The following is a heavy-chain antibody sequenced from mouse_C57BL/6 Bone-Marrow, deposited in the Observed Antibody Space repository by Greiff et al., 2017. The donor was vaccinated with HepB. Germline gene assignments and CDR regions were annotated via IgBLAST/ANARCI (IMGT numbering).Heavy chain of an antibody. CDR1: GFTFSDYG. CDR3: ARYYYGRKGYYFDY. CDR2: ISSGSSTI. J-gene: IGHJ2*01. Sequence: EVQLQESGGGLVKPGGSLKLSCAASGFTFSDYGMHWVRQAPEKGLEWVAYISSGSSTIYYADTVKGRFTISRDNAKNTLFLQMTSLRSEDTAMYYCARYYYGRKGYYFDYWGQGTTLTVSS. V-gene: IGHV5-17*01. D-gene: IGHD1-1*01.